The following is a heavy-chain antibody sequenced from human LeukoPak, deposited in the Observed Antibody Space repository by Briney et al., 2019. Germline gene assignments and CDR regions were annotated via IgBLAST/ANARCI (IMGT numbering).Heavy chain of an antibody. CDR1: GYTFTSYG. J-gene: IGHJ4*02. CDR3: ASVSRSRATTTAGY. D-gene: IGHD1-26*01. Sequence: ASVKVSCKASGYTFTSYGISWVRQAPGQGLEWMGWISAYNGNTNYAQKLQGRVTMTTDTSTSTAYMELRSLRSDDTAVYYCASVSRSRATTTAGYWGQGTLVTVSS. V-gene: IGHV1-18*01. CDR2: ISAYNGNT.